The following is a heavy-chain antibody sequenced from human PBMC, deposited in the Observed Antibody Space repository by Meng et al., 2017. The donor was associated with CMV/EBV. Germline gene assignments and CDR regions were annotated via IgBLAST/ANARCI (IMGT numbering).Heavy chain of an antibody. J-gene: IGHJ6*02. D-gene: IGHD6-19*01. V-gene: IGHV3-48*04. Sequence: GGSLRLSCAASGFTFSSYSMNWVRQAPGKGLEWVSYISSSSSTIYYADSVKGPFTISRDNAKNSLYLQMNSLRAEDTAVYYCARETWQWLVGVWGQGTTVTVSS. CDR3: ARETWQWLVGV. CDR1: GFTFSSYS. CDR2: ISSSSSTI.